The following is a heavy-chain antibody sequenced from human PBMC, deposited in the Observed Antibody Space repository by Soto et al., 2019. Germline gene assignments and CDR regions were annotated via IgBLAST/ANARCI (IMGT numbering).Heavy chain of an antibody. CDR2: ISSSGTTE. J-gene: IGHJ4*02. Sequence: QVQLVESGGGLVKPGGSLRLSCAASGFTFSGYYMSWIRQAPGKGLEWISYISSSGTTENYADSVKGRFTVSRDNAKNSLYLQVTSLRAEDTAVYYCARDRGAVVGQYFDYWGQGTLVTVSS. V-gene: IGHV3-11*01. D-gene: IGHD6-19*01. CDR1: GFTFSGYY. CDR3: ARDRGAVVGQYFDY.